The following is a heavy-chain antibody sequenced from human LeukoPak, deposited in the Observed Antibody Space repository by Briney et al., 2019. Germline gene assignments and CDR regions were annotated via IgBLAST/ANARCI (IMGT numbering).Heavy chain of an antibody. Sequence: GASVKVSCKASGYTFTSYGTSWVRQAPGQGLDWMVWISAYNGNTNYAQKLQGRVTMTTDTSTSTAYMELRSLRSDDTAVYYCARRSPTRRAAADDYWGQGTLVTVSS. D-gene: IGHD6-13*01. V-gene: IGHV1-18*01. CDR2: ISAYNGNT. CDR1: GYTFTSYG. J-gene: IGHJ4*02. CDR3: ARRSPTRRAAADDY.